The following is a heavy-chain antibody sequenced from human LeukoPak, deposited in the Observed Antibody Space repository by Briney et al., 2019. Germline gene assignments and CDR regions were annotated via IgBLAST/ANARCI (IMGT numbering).Heavy chain of an antibody. J-gene: IGHJ4*02. CDR1: GGSISSGSYY. D-gene: IGHD5-18*01. CDR3: AGEGYSYGYFVDY. Sequence: TSETLSLTCTVSGGSISSGSYYWSWIRQPAGKGLEWIGRIYTSGSTNYNPSLKSRVTISVDTSKNQFSLKLSSVTAADTAVYYCAGEGYSYGYFVDYWGQGTLVTVSS. CDR2: IYTSGST. V-gene: IGHV4-61*02.